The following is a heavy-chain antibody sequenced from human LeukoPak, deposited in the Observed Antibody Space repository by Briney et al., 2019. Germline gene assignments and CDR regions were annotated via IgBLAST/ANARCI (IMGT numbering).Heavy chain of an antibody. D-gene: IGHD4-17*01. CDR2: ISSSSNFI. CDR1: GFTFSSYS. J-gene: IGHJ3*02. Sequence: GGSLRLSCAASGFTFSSYSMNWVRQAPGKGLEWVSSISSSSNFIYYADSVKGRFTISRDNAKNSLYLQMNSLRAEDTAVYYCARAISDYDASDIWGQGTMATVSS. CDR3: ARAISDYDASDI. V-gene: IGHV3-21*01.